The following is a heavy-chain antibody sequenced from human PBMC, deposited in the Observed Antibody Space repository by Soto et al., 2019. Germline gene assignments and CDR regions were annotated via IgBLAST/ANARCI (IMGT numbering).Heavy chain of an antibody. J-gene: IGHJ6*02. CDR1: GFTFSSYS. CDR3: ARDIGGRGWYYYYYGMDV. CDR2: ISSSSSYI. Sequence: GESLKISCAASGFTFSSYSMNWVRQAPGKGLEWVSSISSSSSYIYYADSVKGRFTISRDNAKNSLYLQMNSLRAEDTAVYYCARDIGGRGWYYYYYGMDVWGQGTTVTVSS. D-gene: IGHD6-19*01. V-gene: IGHV3-21*01.